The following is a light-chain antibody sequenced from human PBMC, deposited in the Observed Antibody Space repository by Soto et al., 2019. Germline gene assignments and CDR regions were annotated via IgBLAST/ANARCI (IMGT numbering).Light chain of an antibody. CDR3: QQYGSSPPIT. V-gene: IGKV3-20*01. CDR1: QSVSSSY. Sequence: EIVLTQSPGTLSLSPGERATLSCRASQSVSSSYLVWHQQKPGQATRLLLYAASRRATGIPDRFSGSGSGTDFTLTISRLEPEDFAVYYCQQYGSSPPITFGQGTRLEIK. CDR2: AAS. J-gene: IGKJ5*01.